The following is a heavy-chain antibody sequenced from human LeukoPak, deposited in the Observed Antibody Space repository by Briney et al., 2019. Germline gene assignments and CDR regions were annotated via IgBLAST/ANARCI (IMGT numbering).Heavy chain of an antibody. D-gene: IGHD1-14*01. Sequence: SETLSLTCTVSGGCVSSGGYYWSWIRQPPGKGLEWIGYIYYSGSTTYNPSLNSRVTISVDTSKNKFSLKLSSVTAADTAVYYCARHWGDSPNHSDDLYAFDIWGQGTMVTVSS. CDR2: IYYSGST. J-gene: IGHJ3*02. CDR3: ARHWGDSPNHSDDLYAFDI. CDR1: GGCVSSGGYY. V-gene: IGHV4-61*08.